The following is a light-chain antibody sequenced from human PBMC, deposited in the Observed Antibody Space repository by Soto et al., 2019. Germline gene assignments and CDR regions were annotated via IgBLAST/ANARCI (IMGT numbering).Light chain of an antibody. CDR2: DAS. Sequence: EIVLTQSPATLSLSPGERANLSCRASQFIDSYLAWYRQIPGQAPRLLIYDASNRATGIPDRFSGGGSETDFTLTISGLQSEDSAIYFCQQYNNWPFSFGQGTRLEIK. CDR1: QFIDSY. J-gene: IGKJ5*01. V-gene: IGKV3-11*01. CDR3: QQYNNWPFS.